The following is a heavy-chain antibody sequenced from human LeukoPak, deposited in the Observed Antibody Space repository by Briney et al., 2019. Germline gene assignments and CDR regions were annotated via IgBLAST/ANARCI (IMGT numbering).Heavy chain of an antibody. D-gene: IGHD3-10*01. CDR1: GGTFSSYA. V-gene: IGHV1-69*13. Sequence: VASVKVSCKASGGTFSSYAISWVRQAPGQGLEWMGGIIPIFGTANYAQKFQGRVTINADESTSTAYMELSSLRSEDTAVYYCAGGAYRELLWFGELLSPLYYYGMDVWGKGTTVTVSS. J-gene: IGHJ6*04. CDR3: AGGAYRELLWFGELLSPLYYYGMDV. CDR2: IIPIFGTA.